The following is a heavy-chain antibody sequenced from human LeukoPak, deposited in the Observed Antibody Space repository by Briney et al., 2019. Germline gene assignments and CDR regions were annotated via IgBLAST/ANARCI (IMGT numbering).Heavy chain of an antibody. CDR3: ARASVEMATYFDY. D-gene: IGHD5-12*01. CDR2: IYHSGST. CDR1: GGSIRSGGYS. J-gene: IGHJ4*02. Sequence: PSETLSLTCAVSGGSIRSGGYSWSWIRQPPGKGLEWIGYIYHSGSTYYNPSLKSRVTISVDRSKNQFSLKLSSVTAADTAVYYCARASVEMATYFDYWGQGTLVTVSS. V-gene: IGHV4-30-2*01.